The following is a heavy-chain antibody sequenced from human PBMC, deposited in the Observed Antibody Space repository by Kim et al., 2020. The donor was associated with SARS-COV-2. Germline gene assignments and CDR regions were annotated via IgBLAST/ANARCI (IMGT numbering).Heavy chain of an antibody. D-gene: IGHD3-10*01. CDR1: GFTFSSYG. CDR3: ARDRSRFGARTDAFDI. V-gene: IGHV3-33*01. Sequence: GGSLRLSCAASGFTFSSYGMHWVRQAPGKGLEWVAVIWYDGSNKYYADPVKGRFTISRDHSKNTLYLQMNSLRAEDTAVYYCARDRSRFGARTDAFDIWGHGTMVTVSS. CDR2: IWYDGSNK. J-gene: IGHJ3*02.